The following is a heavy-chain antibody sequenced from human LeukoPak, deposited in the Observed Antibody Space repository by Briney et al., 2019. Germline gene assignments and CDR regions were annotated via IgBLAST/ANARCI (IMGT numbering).Heavy chain of an antibody. CDR2: NKSKTDGGTT. CDR3: TTVVLRYFDWLRTFDY. V-gene: IGHV3-15*01. Sequence: GGSLRLSCAASGFTFSNAWMSWVRQAPGKGLEWVGRNKSKTDGGTTDYAAPVKGRSTISRDDSKNTLYLQMNSLKTEDTAVYYCTTVVLRYFDWLRTFDYWGQGTLVTVSS. J-gene: IGHJ4*02. D-gene: IGHD3-9*01. CDR1: GFTFSNAW.